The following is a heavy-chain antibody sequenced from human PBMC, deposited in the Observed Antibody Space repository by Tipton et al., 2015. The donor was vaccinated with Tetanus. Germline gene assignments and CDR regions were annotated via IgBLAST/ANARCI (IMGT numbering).Heavy chain of an antibody. D-gene: IGHD4-23*01. CDR2: IKSKTDGGTT. CDR3: TTDLIPSERMTTVVTDY. J-gene: IGHJ4*02. CDR1: GFTFSNAW. Sequence: SPRLSCAASGFTFSNAWMNWVRQAPGKGLEWVGRIKSKTDGGTTDYAAPVKGRFTISRDDSKNTLYLQMNSLKTEDTAVYYCTTDLIPSERMTTVVTDYWGQGTLVTVSS. V-gene: IGHV3-15*07.